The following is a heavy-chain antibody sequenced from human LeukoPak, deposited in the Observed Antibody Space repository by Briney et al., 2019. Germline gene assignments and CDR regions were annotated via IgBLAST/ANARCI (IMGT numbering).Heavy chain of an antibody. CDR2: ISYDGSNK. CDR3: ARDNYDILTGYYIYYYYGMDV. CDR1: GFTFSSYG. J-gene: IGHJ6*02. Sequence: GGSLRLSCAASGFTFSSYGMHWVRQAPGKGLEWVAVISYDGSNKYYADSVKGRFTISRDNSKNTLYLQMNSLRAEDTAVYYCARDNYDILTGYYIYYYYGMDVWGQGTTVTVSS. D-gene: IGHD3-9*01. V-gene: IGHV3-30*03.